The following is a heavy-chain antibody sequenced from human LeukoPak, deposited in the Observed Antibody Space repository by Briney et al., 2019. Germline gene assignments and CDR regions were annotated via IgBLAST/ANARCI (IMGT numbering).Heavy chain of an antibody. D-gene: IGHD6-13*01. CDR1: GFTFSSYW. V-gene: IGHV3-74*01. CDR2: INSDGSST. Sequence: GGSLRLSCAASGFTFSSYWMHWVRHAPGKGLVWVSRINSDGSSTSYADSVKGRFTISRDNAKNTLYLQMNSLRTEDTAVYYCARVTGIAAPAGAFDYWGQGTLVTVSS. CDR3: ARVTGIAAPAGAFDY. J-gene: IGHJ4*02.